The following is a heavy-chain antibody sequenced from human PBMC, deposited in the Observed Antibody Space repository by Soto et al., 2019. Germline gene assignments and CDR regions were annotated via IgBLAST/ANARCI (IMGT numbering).Heavy chain of an antibody. V-gene: IGHV4-39*01. CDR1: GGSISTSRSY. Sequence: QLQLLESGPGLVKASETLSLTCNVSGGSISTSRSYWAWIRQPPGKGLEWLANIFYSGSTYYNPSRASRVTVSVYTSKNEFSLKLRSVTAADTAVYYCARQPTTGDTDLWFDPWGQGTLVTVSS. D-gene: IGHD2-21*01. CDR2: IFYSGST. CDR3: ARQPTTGDTDLWFDP. J-gene: IGHJ5*02.